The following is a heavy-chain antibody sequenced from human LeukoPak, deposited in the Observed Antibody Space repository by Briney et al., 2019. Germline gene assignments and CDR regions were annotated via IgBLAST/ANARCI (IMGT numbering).Heavy chain of an antibody. D-gene: IGHD4-23*01. CDR1: GFTFPNYW. V-gene: IGHV3-7*01. CDR3: ARDRDDGGFDY. J-gene: IGHJ4*02. CDR2: IKKDGRVK. Sequence: GGSLGLSCVASGFTFPNYWMSWVRQAPEKGLEWVANIKKDGRVKQYVDSMKGRFTISRDNAKNSLYLQMNSLRAEDTAVYYCARDRDDGGFDYWGQGILVTVSS.